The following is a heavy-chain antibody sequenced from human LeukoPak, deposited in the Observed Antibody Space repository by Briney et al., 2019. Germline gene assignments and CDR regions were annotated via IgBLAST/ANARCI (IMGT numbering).Heavy chain of an antibody. CDR1: GGSFSGYY. V-gene: IGHV4-34*01. CDR3: ARGRDPY. D-gene: IGHD5-24*01. J-gene: IGHJ4*02. Sequence: PSETLSLTCAVYGGSFSGYYWTWIRQPPGRGLEWIGEINHSGSTNYNLSLKSRVTISVDTSKGQFSLKLNSVTAADTAMYYCARGRDPYWGQGTLVTVSS. CDR2: INHSGST.